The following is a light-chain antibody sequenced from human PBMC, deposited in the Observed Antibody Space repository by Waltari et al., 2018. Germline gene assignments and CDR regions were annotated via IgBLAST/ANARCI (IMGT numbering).Light chain of an antibody. CDR2: GAS. CDR3: QQYDISPLT. V-gene: IGKV3-20*01. Sequence: EIVWTQSPGTLSLSPGERATLSCRASQTVRTTYLAWYQQKPGQAPTLLIYGASSRATGIPDRFSGSWSGTDFSLTISSLEPEDFAVYYCQQYDISPLTFGGGTKVEIK. J-gene: IGKJ4*01. CDR1: QTVRTTY.